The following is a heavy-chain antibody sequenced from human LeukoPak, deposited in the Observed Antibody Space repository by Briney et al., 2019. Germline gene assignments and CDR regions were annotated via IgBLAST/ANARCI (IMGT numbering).Heavy chain of an antibody. D-gene: IGHD4-23*01. CDR1: GVTFSSYE. V-gene: IGHV3-48*03. CDR3: ARVGDYGGNSQAAFDI. J-gene: IGHJ3*02. CDR2: ISSSGSTI. Sequence: PGGSLRLSCAASGVTFSSYEMNWVRQAPGKGLEWVSYISSSGSTIYYADSVKGRFTISRDNAKNSLYLQMNSLRAEDTAVYYCARVGDYGGNSQAAFDIWGQGTMVTVSS.